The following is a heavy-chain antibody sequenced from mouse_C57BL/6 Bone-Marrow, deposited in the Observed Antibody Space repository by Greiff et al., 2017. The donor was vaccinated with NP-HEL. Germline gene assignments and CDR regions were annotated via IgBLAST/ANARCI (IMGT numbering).Heavy chain of an antibody. V-gene: IGHV1-22*01. D-gene: IGHD2-5*01. J-gene: IGHJ1*03. CDR1: GYTFTDYN. CDR2: INPNNGGT. CDR3: VKGYSNSSYWYFDV. Sequence: EVKLMESGPELVKPGASVKMSCKASGYTFTDYNMHWVKQSHGKSLEWIGYINPNNGGTSYNQKFKGKATLTVNKSSSTAYMELRSLTSEDSAVYYCVKGYSNSSYWYFDVWGTGTTVTVSS.